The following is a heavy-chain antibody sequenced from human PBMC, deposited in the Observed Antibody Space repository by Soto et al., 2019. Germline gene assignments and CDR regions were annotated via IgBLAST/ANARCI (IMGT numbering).Heavy chain of an antibody. J-gene: IGHJ6*02. D-gene: IGHD3-16*01. CDR2: IYYSGST. V-gene: IGHV4-31*03. Sequence: PSETLSLTCTVSGGSISSGGYYWSGIRQHPGKGLEWIGYIYYSGSTYYNPSLKSRVTISVDTPKNQFSLKLSSVTAADTAVYYCARDQGGSRDYYYYGMDVWGQGTTVTVSS. CDR1: GGSISSGGYY. CDR3: ARDQGGSRDYYYYGMDV.